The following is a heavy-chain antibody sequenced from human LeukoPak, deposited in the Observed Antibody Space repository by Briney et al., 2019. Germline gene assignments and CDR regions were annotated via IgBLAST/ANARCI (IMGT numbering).Heavy chain of an antibody. CDR1: GFTFDDYA. Sequence: PGGSLRLSCAASGFTFDDYAMHWVRQAPGKGLEWVSGISWNSGSIGYADSVKGRFTISRDNAKNSLYLQMNSLRAEDTALYYCAKDGGESFEDYYGMDVWGQGTTVTVSS. CDR2: ISWNSGSI. J-gene: IGHJ6*02. V-gene: IGHV3-9*01. CDR3: AKDGGESFEDYYGMDV. D-gene: IGHD3-16*01.